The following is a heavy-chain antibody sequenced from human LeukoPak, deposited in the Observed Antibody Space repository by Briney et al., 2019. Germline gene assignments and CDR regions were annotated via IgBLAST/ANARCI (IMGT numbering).Heavy chain of an antibody. Sequence: PGGSLRLSCAASGFTFSSYGMHWVRQAPGKGLEWVAVIWYDGSNKYYADSVKGRFTISRDNSKNTLYQQMNSLRAEDTAVYYCARRNYDYVWGSYRQRNWFDPWGQGTLVTVSS. D-gene: IGHD3-16*02. V-gene: IGHV3-33*01. CDR1: GFTFSSYG. CDR3: ARRNYDYVWGSYRQRNWFDP. J-gene: IGHJ5*02. CDR2: IWYDGSNK.